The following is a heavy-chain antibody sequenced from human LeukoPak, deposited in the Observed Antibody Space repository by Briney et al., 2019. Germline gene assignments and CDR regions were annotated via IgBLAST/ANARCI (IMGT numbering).Heavy chain of an antibody. D-gene: IGHD3-10*01. CDR1: GFTFSSYS. CDR2: ISSSSSYI. CDR3: AKERAVRGVIIPYYFDY. V-gene: IGHV3-21*04. Sequence: GGSLRLSCAASGFTFSSYSMNWVRQAPGKGLEWVSSISSSSSYIYYADSVKGRFTISRDNSKNTLYLQMNSLRAEDTAVYYCAKERAVRGVIIPYYFDYWGQGTLVTVSS. J-gene: IGHJ4*02.